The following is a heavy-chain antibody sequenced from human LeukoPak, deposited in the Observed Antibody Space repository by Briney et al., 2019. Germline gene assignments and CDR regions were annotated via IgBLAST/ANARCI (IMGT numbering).Heavy chain of an antibody. Sequence: PSENLSLTCTVSGGSISSSSYYWGWIRQPPGKGLEWIGSIYYSGSTYYNPSLKSRVTISVDTSKNQFSLKLSSVTAADTAVYYCARDVSVAEGSLAAAGTDYWGQGTLVTVSS. J-gene: IGHJ4*02. D-gene: IGHD6-13*01. CDR2: IYYSGST. CDR1: GGSISSSSYY. V-gene: IGHV4-39*02. CDR3: ARDVSVAEGSLAAAGTDY.